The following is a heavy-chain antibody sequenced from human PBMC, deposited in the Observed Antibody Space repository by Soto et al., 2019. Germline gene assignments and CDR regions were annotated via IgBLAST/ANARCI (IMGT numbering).Heavy chain of an antibody. CDR3: ARLRGELLGWFDP. D-gene: IGHD3-10*01. J-gene: IGHJ5*02. V-gene: IGHV4-39*01. CDR1: GASITSSSYY. Sequence: QLQLQESGPGLVKPSETLSLTCTVSGASITSSSYYWGWIRQPPGKGLEYIGSIYYSGRTYYNPSLKSRVTISADTSKNQFSLRLTSVTAADTAVYYCARLRGELLGWFDPWGQGTLVTVSS. CDR2: IYYSGRT.